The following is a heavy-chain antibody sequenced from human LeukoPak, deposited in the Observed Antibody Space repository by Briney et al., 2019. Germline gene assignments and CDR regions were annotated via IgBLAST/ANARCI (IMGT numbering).Heavy chain of an antibody. D-gene: IGHD6-19*01. CDR1: GGSFSGYY. V-gene: IGHV4-34*01. J-gene: IGHJ5*02. CDR3: ARFRSIAVAGTSNWFDP. CDR2: INHSGST. Sequence: SETLSLTCSVYGGSFSGYYWSWIHQPPGKGLEWIGEINHSGSTNYNPSLKSRVTISVDTSKNQFSLKLSSVTAADTAVYYCARFRSIAVAGTSNWFDPWGQGTLLTVSS.